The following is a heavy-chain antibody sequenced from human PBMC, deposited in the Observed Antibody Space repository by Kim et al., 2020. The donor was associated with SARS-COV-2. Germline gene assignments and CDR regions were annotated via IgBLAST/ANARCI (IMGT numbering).Heavy chain of an antibody. CDR3: ARGRYFDWSHYFYY. CDR2: IYYSGGT. Sequence: SETLSLTCTVSGGAISSSNYYWGWIRQPPGKGLEWIGSIYYSGGTYYNPSLKSRVTISVDTSKNQFSLILNSVTAADTAIYYCARGRYFDWSHYFYYWGQGTLVTVSS. D-gene: IGHD3-9*01. CDR1: GGAISSSNYY. J-gene: IGHJ4*02. V-gene: IGHV4-39*07.